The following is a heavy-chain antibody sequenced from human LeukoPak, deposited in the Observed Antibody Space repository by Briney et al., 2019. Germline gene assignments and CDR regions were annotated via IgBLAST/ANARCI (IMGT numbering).Heavy chain of an antibody. CDR3: ASHPGIAVAGYPPH. V-gene: IGHV3-7*01. CDR2: IKQDGSEK. Sequence: PGGSLRLSCAASGSTFSSYWMSWVRQAPGKGLECVANIKQDGSEKYYVDSVKGRFTISRDNAKNSLYLQMNSLRAQDTAVYYCASHPGIAVAGYPPHWGQGTLVTVSS. D-gene: IGHD6-19*01. J-gene: IGHJ1*01. CDR1: GSTFSSYW.